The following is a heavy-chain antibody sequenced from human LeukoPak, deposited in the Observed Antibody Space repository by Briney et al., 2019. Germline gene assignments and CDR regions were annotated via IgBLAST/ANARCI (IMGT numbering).Heavy chain of an antibody. D-gene: IGHD2-2*01. CDR3: AREDIVVVPVAMGLDY. CDR1: GYSFTSYW. J-gene: IGHJ4*02. V-gene: IGHV1-2*02. CDR2: ISPNSGGT. Sequence: GESLKISCKGSGYSFTSYWIGWVRQAPGQGLEWMRWISPNSGGTNYAQKFRGRVTITRDTSASTAYVELSSLRSEDMAVYYCAREDIVVVPVAMGLDYWGQGTLVTVSS.